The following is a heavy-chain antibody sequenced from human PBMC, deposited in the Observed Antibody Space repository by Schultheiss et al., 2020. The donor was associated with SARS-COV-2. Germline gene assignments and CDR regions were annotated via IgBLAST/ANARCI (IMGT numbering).Heavy chain of an antibody. CDR3: ARHADSVDAVAGRGEFDY. CDR2: IYYSGST. D-gene: IGHD6-19*01. Sequence: SETLSLTCTVSGGSISSYYWSWIRQPPGKGLEWIGYIYYSGSTYYNPSLKSRVTISVDKSKNQFSLKLSSVTAADTAVYYCARHADSVDAVAGRGEFDYWGQGTLVTVSS. J-gene: IGHJ4*02. V-gene: IGHV4-59*08. CDR1: GGSISSYY.